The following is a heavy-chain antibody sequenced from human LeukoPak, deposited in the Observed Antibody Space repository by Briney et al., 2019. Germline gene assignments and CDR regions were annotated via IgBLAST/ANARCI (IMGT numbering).Heavy chain of an antibody. D-gene: IGHD3-10*01. CDR2: IIPILGIA. J-gene: IGHJ4*02. V-gene: IGHV1-69*04. Sequence: SVKVSCKASGGTFSSYAISWVRQAPGQGLEWMGSIIPILGIANYAQKFQGRVTITADKPTSTAYRELSSLRSEDTAVYYCAGGAMVRGVTYFDYWRQGTLVTVSS. CDR1: GGTFSSYA. CDR3: AGGAMVRGVTYFDY.